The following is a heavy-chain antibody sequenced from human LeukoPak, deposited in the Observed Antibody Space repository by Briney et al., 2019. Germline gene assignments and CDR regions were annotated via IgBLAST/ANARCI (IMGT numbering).Heavy chain of an antibody. D-gene: IGHD3-22*01. CDR2: ISWNSGSI. CDR1: GFTFDDYA. Sequence: GGSLILSCAASGFTFDDYAMHWVRQAPGKGLEWVSCISWNSGSIGYADSVKGRFTISRDNAKNSLYLQMNSLRAEDTALYYCAKDRYSSGYYYLDYWGQGTLVTVSS. J-gene: IGHJ4*02. CDR3: AKDRYSSGYYYLDY. V-gene: IGHV3-9*01.